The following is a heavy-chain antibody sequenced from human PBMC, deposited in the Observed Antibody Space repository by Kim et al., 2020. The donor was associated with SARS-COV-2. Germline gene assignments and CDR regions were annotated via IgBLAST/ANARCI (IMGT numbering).Heavy chain of an antibody. J-gene: IGHJ4*02. V-gene: IGHV1-2*05. CDR1: GYTFTGYY. Sequence: ASVKVSCKASGYTFTGYYMHWVRQAPGQGLEWMGRINPNSGGTNYAQKFQGRVTMTRDTSISTAYMELSRLRSDDTVVYYCARSAGSSWYYFDYWGQGTLVTVSS. D-gene: IGHD6-13*01. CDR2: INPNSGGT. CDR3: ARSAGSSWYYFDY.